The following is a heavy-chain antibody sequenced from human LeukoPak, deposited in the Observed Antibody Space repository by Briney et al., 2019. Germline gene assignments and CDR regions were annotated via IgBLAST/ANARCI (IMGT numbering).Heavy chain of an antibody. CDR3: AKDLGGFLIVGATLFDY. CDR2: ISGSGGST. J-gene: IGHJ4*02. D-gene: IGHD1-26*01. V-gene: IGHV3-23*01. CDR1: GFTFSSYA. Sequence: PGGSLRLSCAASGFTFSSYAMSWVRQAPGKGLEWVSAISGSGGSTYYADSMKGRFTISRDNSKNTLYLQMNSLRDEDTAVYYCAKDLGGFLIVGATLFDYWGQGTLVTVSS.